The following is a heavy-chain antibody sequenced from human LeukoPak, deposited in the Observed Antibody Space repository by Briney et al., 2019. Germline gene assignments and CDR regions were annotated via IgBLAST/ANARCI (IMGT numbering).Heavy chain of an antibody. Sequence: SVKVSCKASGGTFSSYTISWVRQAPGQGLEWMGRIIPILGIANYAQKFQGRVTITADKSTSTAYMELSSLRSEDTAVHYCARDSMGQYQLLYSSSWGQGTLVTVSS. CDR1: GGTFSSYT. V-gene: IGHV1-69*04. CDR2: IIPILGIA. D-gene: IGHD2-2*02. J-gene: IGHJ5*02. CDR3: ARDSMGQYQLLYSSS.